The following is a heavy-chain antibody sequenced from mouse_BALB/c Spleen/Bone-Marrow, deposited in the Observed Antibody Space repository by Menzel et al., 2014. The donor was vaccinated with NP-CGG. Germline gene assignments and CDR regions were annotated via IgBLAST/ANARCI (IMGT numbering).Heavy chain of an antibody. J-gene: IGHJ2*01. CDR3: TRSYGSSYEYYFDY. CDR1: GYTFTSYW. V-gene: IGHV1-69*02. D-gene: IGHD1-1*01. Sequence: LQQSGASVKLSCKASGYTFTSYWINWVKQRPGQGLEWIGNIYPSDSYTNYNQKFKDKATLTVDKSSSTAYMQLSSPTSEDSAVYYCTRSYGSSYEYYFDYWGQGTTLTVSS. CDR2: IYPSDSYT.